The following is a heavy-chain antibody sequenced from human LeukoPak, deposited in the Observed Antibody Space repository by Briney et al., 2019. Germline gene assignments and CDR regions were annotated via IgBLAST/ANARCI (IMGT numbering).Heavy chain of an antibody. J-gene: IGHJ4*02. D-gene: IGHD5-24*01. CDR2: TYYRSKWYN. CDR3: ARGIGWPYFDY. Sequence: SQTLSLTCAISGDSVSRTNIAWNRIRQSPSRGLEWLGRTYYRSKWYNDYAVSVQSRIIINPDTSKNQFSLQLNSVTPEDTAVYYCARGIGWPYFDYWGQGTLVTVSS. CDR1: GDSVSRTNIA. V-gene: IGHV6-1*01.